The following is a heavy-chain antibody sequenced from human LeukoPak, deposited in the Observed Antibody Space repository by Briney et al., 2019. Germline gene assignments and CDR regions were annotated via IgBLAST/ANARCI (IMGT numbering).Heavy chain of an antibody. D-gene: IGHD3-10*01. J-gene: IGHJ4*02. V-gene: IGHV3-30*02. CDR1: GFTFSSYG. CDR3: AKGPAITMVRGVSDY. CDR2: IRYDGSNK. Sequence: GGSLRLSCAASGFTFSSYGMHWVRQAPGKGLEWVAFIRYDGSNKYYADSVKGRFTISRDNSKNTLYLQMNSLRAGDTAVYYCAKGPAITMVRGVSDYWGQGTLVTVSS.